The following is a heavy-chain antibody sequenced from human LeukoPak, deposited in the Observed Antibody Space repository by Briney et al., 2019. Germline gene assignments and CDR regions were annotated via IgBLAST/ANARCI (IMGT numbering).Heavy chain of an antibody. D-gene: IGHD3-3*01. CDR2: INHSGST. CDR1: GGSFSGYY. V-gene: IGHV4-34*01. CDR3: ASTRPFSYYDFSWAYYFDY. Sequence: SETLSLTCAVYGGSFSGYYWSWIRQPPGKGLEWMGEINHSGSTNYNPSLKSRVTISVDTSKNQFSLKLSSVTAADTAVYYCASTRPFSYYDFSWAYYFDYWGQGTLVTVSS. J-gene: IGHJ4*02.